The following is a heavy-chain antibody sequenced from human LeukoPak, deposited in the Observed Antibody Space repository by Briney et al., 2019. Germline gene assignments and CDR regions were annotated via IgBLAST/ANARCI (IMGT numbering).Heavy chain of an antibody. V-gene: IGHV3-48*03. Sequence: GGSLRLSCAASGFTFSDCQMNWVRQAPGKGLEWVSYISDSGSTPYYADSVKGRFTISRDNAKNTLFLQMNSLRVEDTAVYYCATQDYYGSGSYTVWGQGTLVTVSS. CDR2: ISDSGSTP. D-gene: IGHD3-10*01. J-gene: IGHJ4*02. CDR1: GFTFSDCQ. CDR3: ATQDYYGSGSYTV.